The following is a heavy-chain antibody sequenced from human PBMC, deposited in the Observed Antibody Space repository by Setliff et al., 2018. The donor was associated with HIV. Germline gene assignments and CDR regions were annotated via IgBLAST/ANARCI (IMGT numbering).Heavy chain of an antibody. Sequence: PSETLSLTCAVSGYSISSGYYWGWIRQPPGKGLEWIGHIYHSGNTYYSPSLKSRVTMSVDTSENQFSLKLSSVTAADTAVYYCATRAIVVIPDYWGQGTLVTVSS. D-gene: IGHD3-22*01. V-gene: IGHV4-38-2*01. CDR3: ATRAIVVIPDY. CDR2: IYHSGNT. J-gene: IGHJ4*02. CDR1: GYSISSGYY.